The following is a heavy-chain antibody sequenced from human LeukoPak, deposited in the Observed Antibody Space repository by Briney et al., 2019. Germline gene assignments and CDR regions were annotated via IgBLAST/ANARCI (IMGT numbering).Heavy chain of an antibody. CDR1: GGSISSSNW. V-gene: IGHV4-4*02. D-gene: IGHD6-19*01. CDR3: ARVRGSGGLAGTFDY. Sequence: SGTLSLTCAVSGGSISSSNWWSWVRQPPGKGLEWIGEIYHSGSTNYNPSLKSRVTISVDKSKNQFSLKLSSVTAADTAVYYCARVRGSGGLAGTFDYWGQGTLVTVSS. J-gene: IGHJ4*02. CDR2: IYHSGST.